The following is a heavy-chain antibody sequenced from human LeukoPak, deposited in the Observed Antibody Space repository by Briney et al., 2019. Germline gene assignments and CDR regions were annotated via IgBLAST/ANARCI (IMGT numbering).Heavy chain of an antibody. Sequence: SGTLSLTCTVSGDSISSYYWSWIRQPPGKGLEWIGYVYYSGSTNYNPSLKSRVTMSVDTSKNQFSLRLSSVTAADTAVYYCATDRTGDNWFDPWGQGTLVTVSS. CDR3: ATDRTGDNWFDP. J-gene: IGHJ5*02. V-gene: IGHV4-59*01. CDR2: VYYSGST. CDR1: GDSISSYY. D-gene: IGHD3/OR15-3a*01.